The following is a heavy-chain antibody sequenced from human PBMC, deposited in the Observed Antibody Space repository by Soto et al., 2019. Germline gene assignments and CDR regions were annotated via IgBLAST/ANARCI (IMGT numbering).Heavy chain of an antibody. V-gene: IGHV4-31*03. D-gene: IGHD5-18*01. J-gene: IGHJ2*01. Sequence: QVQLQESGPGLVKPSQTLSLTCTVSGGSISSGGYYWSWIRQHPGKGLERIGYIYYSGSTYYNPSRKSRVTISVDTCKNQFSLKLSSVNAADTAVYYCARTTPRQGGYSYGQGKGYFDLWGRGTLVTVSS. CDR3: ARTTPRQGGYSYGQGKGYFDL. CDR1: GGSISSGGYY. CDR2: IYYSGST.